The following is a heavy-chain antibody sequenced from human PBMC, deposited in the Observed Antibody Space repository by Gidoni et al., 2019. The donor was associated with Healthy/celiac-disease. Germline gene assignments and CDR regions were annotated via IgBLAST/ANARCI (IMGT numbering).Heavy chain of an antibody. D-gene: IGHD6-19*01. CDR3: AKSRIAVAEPYDY. J-gene: IGHJ4*02. V-gene: IGHV3-9*01. CDR2: ISLNSGSI. CDR1: GFTFDDYA. Sequence: EVQLVESGGGLVQPGRSLRRSCAASGFTFDDYAMHWVRQAPGEGLGWVSGISLNSGSIGYADSVKGRFTISRDNAKNSLYMQMNSLRADDTALYYCAKSRIAVAEPYDYWGQGTLVTVSS.